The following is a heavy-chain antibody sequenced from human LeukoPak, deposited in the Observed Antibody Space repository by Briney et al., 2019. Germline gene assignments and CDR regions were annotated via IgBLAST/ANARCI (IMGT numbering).Heavy chain of an antibody. CDR1: GFTFSSYG. V-gene: IGHV3-30*18. CDR2: ISYDGSNK. J-gene: IGHJ6*02. Sequence: GRSLRLSCAASGFTFSSYGMHWVRQAPGKGLEWVAVISYDGSNKYYADSVKGRFTISRDNSKNTLYLQMNSLRAEDTAVYYCAKDSSAYYYGSGSPAPHYYGMDVWGQGTTVTVSS. CDR3: AKDSSAYYYGSGSPAPHYYGMDV. D-gene: IGHD3-10*01.